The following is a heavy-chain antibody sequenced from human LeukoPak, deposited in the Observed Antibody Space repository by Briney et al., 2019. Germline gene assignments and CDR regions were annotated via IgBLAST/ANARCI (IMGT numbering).Heavy chain of an antibody. V-gene: IGHV1-69*01. Sequence: GSSVKVSCKASGGTFSSYAISWVRQAPGQGLEWMGGIIPIFGTANYAQKFQGRVTITADESTSTAYMELSSLRSEDTAVYYCARSLYNWPDAFDIWGQGTMVTVSS. CDR1: GGTFSSYA. J-gene: IGHJ3*02. D-gene: IGHD1-20*01. CDR3: ARSLYNWPDAFDI. CDR2: IIPIFGTA.